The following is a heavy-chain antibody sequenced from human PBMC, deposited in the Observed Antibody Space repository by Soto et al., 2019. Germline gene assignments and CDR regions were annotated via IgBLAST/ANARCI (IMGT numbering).Heavy chain of an antibody. V-gene: IGHV4-59*08. J-gene: IGHJ5*02. CDR1: GGSISSYY. CDR2: IYYSGST. CDR3: ARGGFLEWSNWFDP. Sequence: SETLSLTCTVSGGSISSYYCSWIRQPPGKGLEWIGYIYYSGSTNYNPSLKSRVTISVDTSKNQFSLKLSSVTAADTAVYYCARGGFLEWSNWFDPWGQGTLVTVSS. D-gene: IGHD3-3*01.